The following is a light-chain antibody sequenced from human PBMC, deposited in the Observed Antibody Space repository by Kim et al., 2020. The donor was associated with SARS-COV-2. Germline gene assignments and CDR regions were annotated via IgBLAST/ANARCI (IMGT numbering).Light chain of an antibody. Sequence: SPGESAPPSCRASQRVSHSSLAGYQKKPGQAPRLLIFGASSRPTGIPDRFSGSGSGTDFTLTISRLEPEDFAVYYCQQHGTSPFTFGPGTKVDIK. CDR3: QQHGTSPFT. CDR2: GAS. CDR1: QRVSHSS. V-gene: IGKV3-20*01. J-gene: IGKJ3*01.